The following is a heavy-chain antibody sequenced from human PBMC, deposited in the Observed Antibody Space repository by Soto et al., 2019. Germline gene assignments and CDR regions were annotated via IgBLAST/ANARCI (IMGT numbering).Heavy chain of an antibody. J-gene: IGHJ1*01. D-gene: IGHD4-17*01. CDR1: GFTFKNYA. CDR2: TTGSGANK. Sequence: EVNLLESGGGVVQPGESLRISCVGSGFTFKNYAMTWVRQAPGKGLEWVSGTTGSGANKHYPDSVRGRFTISRDNYKKTLYLEMKSLRVEDTAVYYCAKDGDFGEDGPAEYFEHWGQGTLVTVSS. CDR3: AKDGDFGEDGPAEYFEH. V-gene: IGHV3-23*01.